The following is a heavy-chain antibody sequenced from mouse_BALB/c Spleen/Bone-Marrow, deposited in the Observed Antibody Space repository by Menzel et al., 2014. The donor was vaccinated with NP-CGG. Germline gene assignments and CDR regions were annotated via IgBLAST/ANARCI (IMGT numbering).Heavy chain of an antibody. D-gene: IGHD4-1*01. J-gene: IGHJ4*01. CDR1: GYAFTNYL. V-gene: IGHV1-54*01. CDR3: ARCLTGTSAMDY. Sequence: QVQLQQSGAELVRPGTSVKVSCKASGYAFTNYLIEWVKQRPGQGLEWIGVINPGSGGTNYNEKFKAKATLTADKSXXXXYMQLSSLTSDDSAVYFCARCLTGTSAMDYWGQGTSVTVSS. CDR2: INPGSGGT.